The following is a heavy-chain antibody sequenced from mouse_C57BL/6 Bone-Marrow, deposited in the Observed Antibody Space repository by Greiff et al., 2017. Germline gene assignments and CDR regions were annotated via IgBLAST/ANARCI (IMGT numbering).Heavy chain of an antibody. CDR1: GFNIKDDY. D-gene: IGHD2-13*01. CDR3: TRIDYVFAY. CDR2: IDPENGDT. J-gene: IGHJ3*01. Sequence: VQLQQSGAELVRPGASVKLSCTASGFNIKDDYMHWVKQRPEQGLEWIGWIDPENGDTENASKFQGKATITADTSSNTAYLQLSSLTSEDTAVYYCTRIDYVFAYWGQGTVVTVSA. V-gene: IGHV14-4*01.